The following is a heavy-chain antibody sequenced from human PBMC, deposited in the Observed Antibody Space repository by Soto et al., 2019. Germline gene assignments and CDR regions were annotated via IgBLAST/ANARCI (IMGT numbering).Heavy chain of an antibody. D-gene: IGHD3-22*01. CDR2: IFYSGST. CDR1: GGSITSSSYY. Sequence: SETQSLTCTVSGGSITSSSYYWGWIRQPPGKGLEWIGYIFYSGSTNYSPSLKSRVTISVDTSKKQFTLKLSSVTAADTAVYYCARRSSGYYPEGAFDIWGQGAMVTVSS. CDR3: ARRSSGYYPEGAFDI. J-gene: IGHJ3*02. V-gene: IGHV4-61*05.